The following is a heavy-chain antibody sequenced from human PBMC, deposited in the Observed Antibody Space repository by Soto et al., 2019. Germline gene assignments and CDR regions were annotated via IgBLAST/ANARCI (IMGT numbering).Heavy chain of an antibody. CDR1: GGSISSYY. J-gene: IGHJ3*02. V-gene: IGHV4-59*01. CDR2: IYYSGST. CDR3: ARVWGGAFDI. Sequence: PSETLSLTCTVSGGSISSYYWSWIRQPPGMGLEWIGYIYYSGSTNYNPSLKSRVTISVDTSKNQFSLKLSSVTAADTAVYYCARVWGGAFDIWGQGTMVTVS. D-gene: IGHD3-10*01.